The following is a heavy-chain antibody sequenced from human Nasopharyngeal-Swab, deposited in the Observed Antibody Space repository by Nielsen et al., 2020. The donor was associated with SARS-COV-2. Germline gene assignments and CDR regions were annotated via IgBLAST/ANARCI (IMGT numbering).Heavy chain of an antibody. CDR2: ISSSGGTI. Sequence: GGSLRLSCAASGFSFSDYYMSWIRQAPGKGLEWISYISSSGGTIYSADSVKGRFTISRDDAKNSLYLQMNSPRAEDSAVYYCAREVDSYDSSGYWSFWGQGTLVTVSS. CDR1: GFSFSDYY. CDR3: AREVDSYDSSGYWSF. D-gene: IGHD3-22*01. V-gene: IGHV3-11*04. J-gene: IGHJ4*02.